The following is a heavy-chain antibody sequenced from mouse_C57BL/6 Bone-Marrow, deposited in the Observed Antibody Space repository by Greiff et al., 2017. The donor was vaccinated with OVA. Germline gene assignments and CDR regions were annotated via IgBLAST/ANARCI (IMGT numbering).Heavy chain of an antibody. CDR2: IYPRSGNT. J-gene: IGHJ3*01. Sequence: QVQLQQSGAELARPGASVKLSCKASGYTFTSYGISWVKQRTGQGLEWIGEIYPRSGNTYYNEKFKGKATLTADKSSSTAYMELRSLTSEDSAVYFCAMEYSNYEGWFAYWGQGTLVTVSA. CDR3: AMEYSNYEGWFAY. CDR1: GYTFTSYG. D-gene: IGHD2-5*01. V-gene: IGHV1-81*01.